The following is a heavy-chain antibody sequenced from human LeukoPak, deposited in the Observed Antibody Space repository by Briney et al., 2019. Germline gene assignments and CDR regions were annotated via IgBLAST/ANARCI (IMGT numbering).Heavy chain of an antibody. D-gene: IGHD2-2*02. Sequence: PGGSLRLSCAASGFTFSSYAMSWVRQAPGKGLEWVSSISGSDGTTYYADSVKGRFTISRDDSKNTLYLQMNSLRAEDTALYYCAKSRSGSTSCYNYWGQGTLVTVSS. V-gene: IGHV3-23*01. CDR2: ISGSDGTT. CDR3: AKSRSGSTSCYNY. CDR1: GFTFSSYA. J-gene: IGHJ4*02.